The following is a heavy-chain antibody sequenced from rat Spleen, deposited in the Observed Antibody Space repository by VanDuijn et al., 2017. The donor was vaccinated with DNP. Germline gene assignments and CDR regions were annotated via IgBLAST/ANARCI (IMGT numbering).Heavy chain of an antibody. D-gene: IGHD1-2*01. CDR2: IGTGGTT. Sequence: QVQLKESGPGLVQPSQTLSLACTVSGFSLTRHHVHWVRQPSGKGLEWMGIIGTGGTTEYNPILKSRLSISRDTSKSQVFLKMNSLQTEDTATYYCARSPETSYIYFPWAYWGQGTLVTVSS. CDR1: GFSLTRHH. CDR3: ARSPETSYIYFPWAY. J-gene: IGHJ3*01. V-gene: IGHV2-30*01.